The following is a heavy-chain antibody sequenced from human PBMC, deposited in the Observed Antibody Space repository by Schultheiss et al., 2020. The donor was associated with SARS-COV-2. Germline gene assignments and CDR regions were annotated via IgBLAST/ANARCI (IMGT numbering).Heavy chain of an antibody. J-gene: IGHJ4*02. CDR1: GGSISSGGYY. CDR3: ARGSITMVQGVIPFDY. V-gene: IGHV4-31*03. CDR2: IYYSGST. Sequence: SQTLSLTCTVSGGSISSGGYYWSWIRQHPGKGLEWIGYIYYSGSTYYNPSLKSRVTISVDTSKNQFSLKLNSVTAADTAVYYCARGSITMVQGVIPFDYWGQGTLVTVSS. D-gene: IGHD3-10*01.